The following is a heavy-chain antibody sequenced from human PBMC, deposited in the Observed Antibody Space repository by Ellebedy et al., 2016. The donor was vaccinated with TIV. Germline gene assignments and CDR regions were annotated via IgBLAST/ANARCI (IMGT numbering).Heavy chain of an antibody. V-gene: IGHV4-59*01. Sequence: MPGGSLRLSCTVSGGSISKFSWSWIRQSPGKGLEWIGYVYYSGSTKYNPSLTRRVTISVETSKNQFSLTVTSVTSADTAAFYGARLSSRGEVWFDPWGQGTLVTVSS. D-gene: IGHD3-16*01. CDR2: VYYSGST. CDR3: ARLSSRGEVWFDP. J-gene: IGHJ5*02. CDR1: GGSISKFS.